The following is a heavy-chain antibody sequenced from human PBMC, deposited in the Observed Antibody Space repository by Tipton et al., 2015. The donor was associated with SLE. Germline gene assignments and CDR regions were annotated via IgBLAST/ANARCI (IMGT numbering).Heavy chain of an antibody. V-gene: IGHV4-59*12. D-gene: IGHD2-2*01. CDR2: MSHSGSA. J-gene: IGHJ6*03. CDR1: HTSFSTYS. CDR3: ARGTGGGSTSTSLWVMDV. Sequence: TLSLTCTVSHTSFSTYSWAWIRQSPERGLEWIGYMSHSGSANYNPSLKSRVTISVDTSRNHFSLKLSSVTAADTAVYYCARGTGGGSTSTSLWVMDVWGKGTTVIVSS.